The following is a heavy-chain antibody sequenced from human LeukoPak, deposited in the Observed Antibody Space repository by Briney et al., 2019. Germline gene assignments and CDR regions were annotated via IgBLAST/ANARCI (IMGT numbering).Heavy chain of an antibody. V-gene: IGHV4-39*07. CDR1: GGPISSTNYY. CDR3: ARDTRARAFDI. Sequence: SETLSLTCTVSGGPISSTNYYWGWIRQPPGKGLEWIGSVSYSGSTYYNPSLKSRITISEDTSKNRFSLKLSSATAADTAVYYCARDTRARAFDIWGQGTMVIVSS. J-gene: IGHJ3*02. CDR2: VSYSGST. D-gene: IGHD3-3*01.